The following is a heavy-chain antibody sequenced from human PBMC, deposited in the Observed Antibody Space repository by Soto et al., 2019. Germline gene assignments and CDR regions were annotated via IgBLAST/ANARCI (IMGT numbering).Heavy chain of an antibody. CDR3: GSGPSTTWIDN. D-gene: IGHD2-2*01. V-gene: IGHV4-39*01. Sequence: QLQVQESGPGHVKPSQTLSLTCTVSGGSITSHHYYWGWIRQPPGKGLEWIGSIYSGGNTYYNPSLRSRLTIFVDTAKNLISLKLNSVTAADSAIYYCGSGPSTTWIDNWGLGTQVSVSS. CDR1: GGSITSHHYY. J-gene: IGHJ4*02. CDR2: IYSGGNT.